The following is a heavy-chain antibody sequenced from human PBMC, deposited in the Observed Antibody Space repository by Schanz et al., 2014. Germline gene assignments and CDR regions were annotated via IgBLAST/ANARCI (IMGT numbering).Heavy chain of an antibody. V-gene: IGHV3-7*03. CDR2: IKKDGSEN. Sequence: EVQLVESEGGLVQPGGSLRLSCEGSGFSFSDYWMGWVRQAPGKGLEWVANIKKDGSENYYADSVKGRFTLSRDNAKKTMDLQMNSLRVEDTAVYYCARDPNSVNEIDYWGQGTLVTVSS. J-gene: IGHJ4*02. CDR1: GFSFSDYW. D-gene: IGHD5-12*01. CDR3: ARDPNSVNEIDY.